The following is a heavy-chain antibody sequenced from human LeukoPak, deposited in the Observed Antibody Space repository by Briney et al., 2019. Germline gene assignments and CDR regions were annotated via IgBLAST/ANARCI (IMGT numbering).Heavy chain of an antibody. CDR2: IYHSGST. Sequence: SETLSLTCTVSGYSISSGYYWGWIRQPPGKGLEWIGSIYHSGSTYYDPSLKSRVTISVDTSKNQFSLKLSSVTAADTAVYYCARGEWIQLDPWGQGTLVTVSS. J-gene: IGHJ5*02. V-gene: IGHV4-38-2*02. CDR1: GYSISSGYY. CDR3: ARGEWIQLDP. D-gene: IGHD5-18*01.